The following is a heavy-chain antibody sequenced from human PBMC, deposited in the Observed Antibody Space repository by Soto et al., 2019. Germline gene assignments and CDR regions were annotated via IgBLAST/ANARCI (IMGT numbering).Heavy chain of an antibody. CDR3: AHRSRENYAFDI. CDR1: GFSLSTSGVG. CDR2: ICWDDDK. V-gene: IGHV2-5*02. D-gene: IGHD1-26*01. Sequence: QITLKESGPTLVKPTQTLTLTCTFSGFSLSTSGVGVGWIRQPLGKALEWLALICWDDDKHYRPSLKSGLTLTKDTSKNQVVLTMTNMDPVDTATYHCAHRSRENYAFDIWGQGTMVTVSS. J-gene: IGHJ3*02.